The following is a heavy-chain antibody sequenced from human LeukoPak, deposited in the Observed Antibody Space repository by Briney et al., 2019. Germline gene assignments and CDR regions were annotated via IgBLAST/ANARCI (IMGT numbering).Heavy chain of an antibody. V-gene: IGHV4-39*07. CDR1: GGSISSSSYY. J-gene: IGHJ6*03. Sequence: SETLSLTCTVSGGSISSSSYYWGWIRQPPGKGLEWIGSIYYSGSTYYNPSLKSRVTISVDTSKNQFSLKLSSVTAADTAVYYCARDCAYCSSTSCYTAIPHPEDYYMDVWGKGTTVTVSS. CDR3: ARDCAYCSSTSCYTAIPHPEDYYMDV. D-gene: IGHD2-2*02. CDR2: IYYSGST.